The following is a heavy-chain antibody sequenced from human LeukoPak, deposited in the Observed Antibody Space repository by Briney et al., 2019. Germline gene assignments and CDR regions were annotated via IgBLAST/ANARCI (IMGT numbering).Heavy chain of an antibody. J-gene: IGHJ4*02. Sequence: PGGSLRLSCAASGFTFSSYGMHWVRQAPGKGLEWVAVISYDGSNKYYADSVKGRFTISRDNSKSTLYLQMNSLRAEDTAVYYCAKDGAKQLWSPLDYWGQGTLVTVSS. V-gene: IGHV3-30*18. D-gene: IGHD6-6*01. CDR1: GFTFSSYG. CDR3: AKDGAKQLWSPLDY. CDR2: ISYDGSNK.